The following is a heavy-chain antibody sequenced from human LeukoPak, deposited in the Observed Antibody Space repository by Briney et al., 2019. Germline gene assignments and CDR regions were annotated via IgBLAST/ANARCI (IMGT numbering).Heavy chain of an antibody. D-gene: IGHD4-11*01. CDR3: ARETGTTGSPGLDP. Sequence: SETLSLTCTVPVGSISSYYWSWIRQPAGKGLECIGRIYTSGSTNYTPSLKSRVTMSVDTSKNQFSLKLSSVTAADTAVYYCARETGTTGSPGLDPWGQGTLVTVSS. V-gene: IGHV4-4*07. CDR2: IYTSGST. J-gene: IGHJ5*02. CDR1: VGSISSYY.